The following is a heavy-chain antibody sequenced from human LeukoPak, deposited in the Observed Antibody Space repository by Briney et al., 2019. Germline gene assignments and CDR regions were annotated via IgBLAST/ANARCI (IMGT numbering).Heavy chain of an antibody. CDR2: ISSSSSYI. Sequence: GGSLRLSCAASGFTFSSYSMNWVRQAPGKGLEWVSSISSSSSYIYYADSVKGRFTISRDNAKNSLYLQMNSLRAEDTAVYCCARAAPYCGGDCYFDYWGQGTLVTVSS. D-gene: IGHD2-21*02. V-gene: IGHV3-21*01. CDR1: GFTFSSYS. CDR3: ARAAPYCGGDCYFDY. J-gene: IGHJ4*02.